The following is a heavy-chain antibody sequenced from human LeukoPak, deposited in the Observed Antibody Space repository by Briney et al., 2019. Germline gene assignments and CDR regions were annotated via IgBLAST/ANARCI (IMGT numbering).Heavy chain of an antibody. CDR2: IYDSGST. Sequence: SETLSLTCIVSGGXISTYYCSWIRQPPGKGQEWLGDIYDSGSTNYNPSLKSRVTISVDTSKNQFSLKLTSVTAADTAVYYCARLIMNSTPLFDYWGQGTLVTVSS. J-gene: IGHJ4*02. CDR1: GGXISTYY. V-gene: IGHV4-59*01. D-gene: IGHD3-10*01. CDR3: ARLIMNSTPLFDY.